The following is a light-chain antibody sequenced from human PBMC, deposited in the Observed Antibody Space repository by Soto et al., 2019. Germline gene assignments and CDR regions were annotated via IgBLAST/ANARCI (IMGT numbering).Light chain of an antibody. CDR1: QDIYNW. V-gene: IGKV1-12*02. CDR3: QQASSFSST. J-gene: IGKJ4*01. CDR2: SAS. Sequence: DIQITQSPSSVSASVGDRVTITCRASQDIYNWLAWYQQKPGKAPKLLIYSASNLQTGVPSRFSGSRSGTDFTLTITNLQPEDFAMYYCQQASSFSSTFGGGTRVEIK.